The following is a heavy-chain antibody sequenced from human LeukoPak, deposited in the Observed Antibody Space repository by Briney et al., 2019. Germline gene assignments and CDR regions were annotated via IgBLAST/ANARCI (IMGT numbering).Heavy chain of an antibody. V-gene: IGHV1-2*02. CDR2: INPNSGGT. CDR1: GYTFTGYY. CDR3: ARAGIVVVHYEDWEWFDP. Sequence: ASVKVSCKASGYTFTGYYMHWVRQAPGQGLEWMGWINPNSGGTNYAQKFQGRVTMTRDASISTAYMELSRLRSDDTAVYYCARAGIVVVHYEDWEWFDPWGQGTLVTVSS. J-gene: IGHJ5*02. D-gene: IGHD2-2*01.